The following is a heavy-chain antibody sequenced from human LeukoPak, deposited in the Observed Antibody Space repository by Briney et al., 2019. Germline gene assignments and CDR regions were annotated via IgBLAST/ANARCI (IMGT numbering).Heavy chain of an antibody. CDR2: MYYTGST. Sequence: PSETLSLTCTVSGGSISSDYWSWIRQPPGKGLEWIGYMYYTGSTNYNPSFKSRVTMSRDTSNKQFSLRLGSVTVADTAMYYCARVSVVYGMDVWGRGTTVTVSS. CDR1: GGSISSDY. J-gene: IGHJ6*02. CDR3: ARVSVVYGMDV. V-gene: IGHV4-59*01.